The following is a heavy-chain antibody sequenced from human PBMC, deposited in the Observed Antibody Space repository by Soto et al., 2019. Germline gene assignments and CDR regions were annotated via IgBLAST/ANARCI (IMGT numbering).Heavy chain of an antibody. J-gene: IGHJ4*02. V-gene: IGHV1-24*01. CDR2: FDPEDGET. Sequence: GSSVKVSCKVSGYTLAELSMHWVRQAPGKGLEWMGGFDPEDGETIYAQKFQGRVTMTEDTSTDTAYMELSSLRSEDTAVYYCATAVSVNAYYFDYWGQGTLVTVSS. CDR1: GYTLAELS. CDR3: ATAVSVNAYYFDY. D-gene: IGHD6-19*01.